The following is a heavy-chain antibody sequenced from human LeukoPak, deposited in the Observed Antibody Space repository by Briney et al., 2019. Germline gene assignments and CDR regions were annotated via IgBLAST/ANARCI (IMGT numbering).Heavy chain of an antibody. J-gene: IGHJ6*02. CDR2: IYYSGST. D-gene: IGHD1-14*01. CDR1: GGSISSYY. Sequence: SETLSLTCTVSGGSISSYYWSWLRQPPGKGLEWIGYIYYSGSTNYNPSLKSRVTISVDTSKNQFSLKLSSVTAADTAVYYCARGEVYRSYYYYGMDVWGQGTTVTVSS. V-gene: IGHV4-59*01. CDR3: ARGEVYRSYYYYGMDV.